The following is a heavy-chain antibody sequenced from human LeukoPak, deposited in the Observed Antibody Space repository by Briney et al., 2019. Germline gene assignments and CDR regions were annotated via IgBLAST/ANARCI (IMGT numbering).Heavy chain of an antibody. V-gene: IGHV3-23*01. CDR3: AKGSRAPRTILSGDAFDI. D-gene: IGHD1-14*01. CDR1: GFTFSSYA. J-gene: IGHJ3*02. CDR2: ISGSGGNT. Sequence: GGSLRLSCAASGFTFSSYAMSWVRQAPGKGLEWVSAISGSGGNTYYADSVKGRFTISRDNSKNTLYLQMNSLRAEDTAVYYCAKGSRAPRTILSGDAFDIWGQGTMVTVSS.